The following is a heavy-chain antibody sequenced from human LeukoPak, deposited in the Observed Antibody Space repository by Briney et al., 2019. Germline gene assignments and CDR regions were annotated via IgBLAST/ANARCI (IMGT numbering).Heavy chain of an antibody. V-gene: IGHV3-20*04. D-gene: IGHD2-2*01. Sequence: GGSLRLSCAASGFTSDDYGMSWVRRAPGKGLEWVSGINWNGGSTGYADSVKGRFTISRDNAKNSLYLQMNSLRAEDTALYYCASRGYCSSTSCSGHAFDIWGQGTMVTVSS. CDR2: INWNGGST. CDR3: ASRGYCSSTSCSGHAFDI. J-gene: IGHJ3*02. CDR1: GFTSDDYG.